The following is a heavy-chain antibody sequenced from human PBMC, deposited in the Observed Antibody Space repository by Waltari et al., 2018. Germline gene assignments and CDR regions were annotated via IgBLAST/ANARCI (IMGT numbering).Heavy chain of an antibody. CDR3: ARNGGYNLEL. CDR1: GSSVISGNR. V-gene: IGHV4-4*03. CDR2: IHHTGSS. D-gene: IGHD1-26*01. Sequence: QLQLQESGPVLVQPPGTRSRTCAVSGSSVISGNRWSWVRQPPGKGLEWIGEIHHTGSSNYNPSLKSRVTISVDKSENHFSLKLSSVTAADTAVYYCARNGGYNLELWGQGTLVTVSS. J-gene: IGHJ4*02.